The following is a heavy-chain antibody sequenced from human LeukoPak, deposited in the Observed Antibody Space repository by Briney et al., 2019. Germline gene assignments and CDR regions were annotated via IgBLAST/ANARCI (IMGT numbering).Heavy chain of an antibody. V-gene: IGHV4-39*01. CDR2: IYYSGNT. Sequence: SETLSLTCTVSGGSITTNSHYWGWIRQPPVKGLEWIGIIYYSGNTNYNPSLKSRVTISVDTSKNQFSLKLSSVTAADTAVYYCARLIYGLGSTIDYWGQGTLVTVSP. D-gene: IGHD3-10*01. CDR1: GGSITTNSHY. CDR3: ARLIYGLGSTIDY. J-gene: IGHJ4*02.